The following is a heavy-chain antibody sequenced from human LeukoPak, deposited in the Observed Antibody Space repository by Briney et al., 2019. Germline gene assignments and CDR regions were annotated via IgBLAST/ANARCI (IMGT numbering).Heavy chain of an antibody. D-gene: IGHD3-10*01. J-gene: IGHJ4*01. CDR1: GFTFSSHW. V-gene: IGHV3-7*01. CDR3: ARDRIGAEEY. Sequence: GGSLRLSCAASGFTFSSHWMNWVRQAPGKGLEWVANIKEDASEKDYVDSVQGRFTISRDNAKNSLYLQMDSLRAEDTAVYYCARDRIGAEEYWGPGTLVTASS. CDR2: IKEDASEK.